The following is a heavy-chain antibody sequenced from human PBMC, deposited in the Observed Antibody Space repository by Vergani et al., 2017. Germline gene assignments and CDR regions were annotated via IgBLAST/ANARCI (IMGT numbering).Heavy chain of an antibody. J-gene: IGHJ5*02. V-gene: IGHV1-2*02. CDR3: ARGSPYCGGDCYSKYNWFDP. CDR2: INPNSGGT. D-gene: IGHD2-21*02. CDR1: GYTFTGYY. Sequence: QVQLVQSGAEVKKPGASVKVSCKASGYTFTGYYMHWVRQAPGQGLEWMGWINPNSGGTNYAQTFQGRVTMTRDTSISTAYMELSRLRSDDTAVYYCARGSPYCGGDCYSKYNWFDPWGQGTLVTVSS.